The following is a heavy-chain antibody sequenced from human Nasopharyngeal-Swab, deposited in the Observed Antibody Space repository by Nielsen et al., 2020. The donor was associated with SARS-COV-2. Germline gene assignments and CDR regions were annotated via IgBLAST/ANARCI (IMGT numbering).Heavy chain of an antibody. CDR1: GGSISSYY. D-gene: IGHD1-26*01. V-gene: IGHV4-59*01. CDR3: AREGGATGY. Sequence: SETLSLTCAASGGSISSYYWSWIRQPPGKGLEWIGYIYYSGSTNYNPSLKSRVTISVDTSKNQFSLKLSSVTAADTAVYYCAREGGATGYWGQGTLVTVSS. CDR2: IYYSGST. J-gene: IGHJ4*02.